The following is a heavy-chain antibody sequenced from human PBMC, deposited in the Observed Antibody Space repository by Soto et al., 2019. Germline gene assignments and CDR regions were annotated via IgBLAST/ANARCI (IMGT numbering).Heavy chain of an antibody. D-gene: IGHD1-26*01. J-gene: IGHJ4*02. CDR3: ARRREKGIGSYYFDY. CDR2: IIPIFGTA. V-gene: IGHV1-69*01. Sequence: QVQLVQSGAEVKKPGSSVKVSCKASGGTFSSYAISWVRQAPGQGLEWMGGIIPIFGTANYAQKFQGRVTIPAEESTRTAYMELSSLRSEDTAVYYCARRREKGIGSYYFDYWGQGTLVTVSS. CDR1: GGTFSSYA.